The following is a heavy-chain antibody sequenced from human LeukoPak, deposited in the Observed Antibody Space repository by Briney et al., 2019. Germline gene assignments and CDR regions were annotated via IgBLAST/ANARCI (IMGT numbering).Heavy chain of an antibody. Sequence: SQTLSLTCAISGDSVSSNSAAWNWIRQSPSRGLEWLGRTYYRSKWYNDYAVSVKSRITINPDTSKNQFSLQLNSVTPEDTAVYYCAREEYDYVWGGYRYTDIGYFDLWGRGTLVTVSS. V-gene: IGHV6-1*01. D-gene: IGHD3-16*02. J-gene: IGHJ2*01. CDR2: TYYRSKWYN. CDR1: GDSVSSNSAA. CDR3: AREEYDYVWGGYRYTDIGYFDL.